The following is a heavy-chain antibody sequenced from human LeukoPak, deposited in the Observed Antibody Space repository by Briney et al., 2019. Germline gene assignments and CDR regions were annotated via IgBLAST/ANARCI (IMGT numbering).Heavy chain of an antibody. D-gene: IGHD2-2*01. CDR2: INTNTGNP. V-gene: IGHV7-4-1*02. CDR3: ARVPAAQSILGIVSWFDP. Sequence: GASVKVSCKASGYTFTSYAMNWVRQAPGQGLEWMGWINTNTGNPTYAQGFTGRFVFSLDTSVSTAYLQISSLKAEDTAVYYCARVPAAQSILGIVSWFDPWGQGTLVTVSS. J-gene: IGHJ5*02. CDR1: GYTFTSYA.